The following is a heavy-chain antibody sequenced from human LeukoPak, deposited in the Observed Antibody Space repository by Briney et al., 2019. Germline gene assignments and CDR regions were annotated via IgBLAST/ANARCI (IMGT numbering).Heavy chain of an antibody. CDR3: ARGAYLPPPSVRYYGMDV. CDR2: INPNSGGT. J-gene: IGHJ6*02. Sequence: ASVKVSCKASEYTFTGYYMHWVRQAPGQGLEWMGWINPNSGGTNYAQKFQGWVTMTRDTSISTAYMELSRLRSDDTAVYYCARGAYLPPPSVRYYGMDVWGQGTTVTVSS. V-gene: IGHV1-2*04. CDR1: EYTFTGYY. D-gene: IGHD1-1*01.